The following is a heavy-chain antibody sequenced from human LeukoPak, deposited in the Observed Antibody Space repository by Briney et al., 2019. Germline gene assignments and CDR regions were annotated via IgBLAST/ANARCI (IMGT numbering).Heavy chain of an antibody. D-gene: IGHD5-18*01. CDR3: ARSRQTAMVLFDY. CDR2: INHSGST. V-gene: IGHV4-34*01. J-gene: IGHJ4*02. Sequence: SETLSLTCAVYGGSFSGYYWSWIRQPPGKGLEGIGEINHSGSTNYNPSLKSRVTISVDTSKNQFSLKLSSVTAADTAVYYCARSRQTAMVLFDYWGQGTLVTVSS. CDR1: GGSFSGYY.